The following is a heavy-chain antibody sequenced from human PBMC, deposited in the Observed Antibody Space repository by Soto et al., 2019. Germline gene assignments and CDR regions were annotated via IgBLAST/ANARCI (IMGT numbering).Heavy chain of an antibody. CDR3: ASSGLYDAFDI. J-gene: IGHJ3*02. CDR2: IYYSGST. V-gene: IGHV4-59*01. Sequence: SETLSLTCTVSGGSISSYYWSWIRQPPGKGLEWIGYIYYSGSTNYNPSLKSRVTISVDTSKNQFSLKLSSVTAADTAVYYCASSGLYDAFDIWGQGTMVTVSS. CDR1: GGSISSYY. D-gene: IGHD2-15*01.